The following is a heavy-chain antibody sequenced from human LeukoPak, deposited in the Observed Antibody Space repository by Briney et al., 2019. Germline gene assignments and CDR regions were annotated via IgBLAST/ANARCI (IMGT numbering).Heavy chain of an antibody. J-gene: IGHJ4*02. Sequence: MGIIYPGDSDTRYSPSFQGQVTISADKSISTAYLQWSSLKASDTAMYYCARIYDSSGYYVDYWGQGTLVTVSS. V-gene: IGHV5-51*01. CDR2: IYPGDSDT. D-gene: IGHD3-22*01. CDR3: ARIYDSSGYYVDY.